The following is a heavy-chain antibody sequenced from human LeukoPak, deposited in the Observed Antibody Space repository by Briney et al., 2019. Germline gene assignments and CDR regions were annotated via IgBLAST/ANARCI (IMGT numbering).Heavy chain of an antibody. CDR2: IYYTGDN. Sequence: ETLSLTCSVSGASISDSYWTWIRQPPGKTLEWIGYIYYTGDNDYNPSLKSRGTMSVDTSKSHLSLKLTSVTAADTAVYYCARFTARAREIDYWGQGILVTVSS. V-gene: IGHV4-59*08. J-gene: IGHJ4*02. D-gene: IGHD6-6*01. CDR3: ARFTARAREIDY. CDR1: GASISDSY.